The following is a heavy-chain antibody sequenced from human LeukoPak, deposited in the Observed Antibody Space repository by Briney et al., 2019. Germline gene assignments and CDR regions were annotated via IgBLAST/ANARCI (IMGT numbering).Heavy chain of an antibody. Sequence: PSETLSLTCTVSGGSISSYYWSWIRQPPGKGLEWIGYIYYSGSTNYNPSLKSRVTISVDTSKNQFSLKLSSVTAADTAVYYCAGDGPLGSYGGYYYGMDVWGQGTTVTVSS. D-gene: IGHD3-16*01. CDR2: IYYSGST. CDR1: GGSISSYY. CDR3: AGDGPLGSYGGYYYGMDV. J-gene: IGHJ6*02. V-gene: IGHV4-59*01.